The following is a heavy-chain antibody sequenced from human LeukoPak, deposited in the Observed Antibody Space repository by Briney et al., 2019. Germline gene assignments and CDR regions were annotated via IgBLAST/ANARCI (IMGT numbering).Heavy chain of an antibody. V-gene: IGHV4-34*01. J-gene: IGHJ1*01. CDR3: GRKELGYSYGALEH. CDR2: INHSGST. Sequence: PSETLSLTCAVYGGSFSGYYWSWIRQPPGKGLEWIGEINHSGSTNYNPSLKSRVTISVDTSKNQFSLKLRSVTAADTAVYYCGRKELGYSYGALEHWGQGTLVTVSS. CDR1: GGSFSGYY. D-gene: IGHD5-18*01.